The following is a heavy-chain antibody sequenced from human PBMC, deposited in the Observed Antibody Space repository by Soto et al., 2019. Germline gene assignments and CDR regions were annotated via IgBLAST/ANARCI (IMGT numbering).Heavy chain of an antibody. D-gene: IGHD2-2*01. CDR2: FDPEDGET. V-gene: IGHV1-24*01. CDR1: GYTLTELS. CDR3: ATGYCSSTSCYPADMDV. J-gene: IGHJ6*04. Sequence: ASVKVSCKVSGYTLTELSMHWVRQAPGKGLEWMGGFDPEDGETIYAQKFQGRVTMTEDTSTDTAYMELSSLRSEDTAVYYCATGYCSSTSCYPADMDVWGKGTTVTVSS.